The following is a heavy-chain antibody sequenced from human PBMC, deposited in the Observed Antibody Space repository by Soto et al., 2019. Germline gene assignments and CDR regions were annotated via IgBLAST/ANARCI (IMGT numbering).Heavy chain of an antibody. CDR1: GDTFTTNS. CDR3: ARGLLYATTYFDY. Sequence: QVQLVQSGAEGKKPGSSVKVSCKASGDTFTTNSFNWVRQAPGQGLEWMGGIIPVVGTTKYAQKYQDRVTITGDKSTNTAYMELSSLRSDDTAVYYCARGLLYATTYFDYWGQGTPVTVSS. D-gene: IGHD2-8*01. J-gene: IGHJ4*02. CDR2: IIPVVGTT. V-gene: IGHV1-69*06.